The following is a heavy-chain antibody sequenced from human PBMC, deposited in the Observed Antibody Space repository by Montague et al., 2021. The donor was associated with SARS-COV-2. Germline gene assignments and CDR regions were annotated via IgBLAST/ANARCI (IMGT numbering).Heavy chain of an antibody. J-gene: IGHJ4*02. CDR1: GFTFSSYA. CDR3: ARAGFLGWFTTMFDY. V-gene: IGHV3-30-3*01. CDR2: ISYDGINK. D-gene: IGHD3/OR15-3a*01. Sequence: SLRLSCAASGFTFSSYAMHWVRQAPGKGLEWVALISYDGINKYYADSVEGRFTIARDNSKNTLYLQMSSLKPEDTAVHYCARAGFLGWFTTMFDYWGQGTLVTVSS.